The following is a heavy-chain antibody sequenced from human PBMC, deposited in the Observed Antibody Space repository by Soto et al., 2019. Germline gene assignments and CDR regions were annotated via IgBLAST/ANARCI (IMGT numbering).Heavy chain of an antibody. CDR2: INHSGST. V-gene: IGHV4-34*01. CDR1: GGSFSGYY. CDR3: ARLVGYCSSTSCYAYYYYYMDV. D-gene: IGHD2-2*01. Sequence: SETLSLTCAVYGGSFSGYYWSWIRQPPGKGQEWIGEINHSGSTNYNPSLKSRVTISVDTSKNQFSLKLSSVTAADTAVYYCARLVGYCSSTSCYAYYYYYMDVWGKGTTVTVSS. J-gene: IGHJ6*03.